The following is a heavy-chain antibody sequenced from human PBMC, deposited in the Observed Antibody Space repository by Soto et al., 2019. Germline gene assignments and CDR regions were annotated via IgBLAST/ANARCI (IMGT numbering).Heavy chain of an antibody. Sequence: QMQLVQSGAAVKKPGASVKVSCKASGYTFTRNYIHWVRQAPGQGLEWMGIINSSGGHTYYAQKCQGRVALISDTSTSTVYMELSSLRSEDTAVYYCARDLLAAGSEALDIWGQGTMVTVSS. CDR1: GYTFTRNY. V-gene: IGHV1-46*01. CDR2: INSSGGHT. J-gene: IGHJ3*02. D-gene: IGHD6-13*01. CDR3: ARDLLAAGSEALDI.